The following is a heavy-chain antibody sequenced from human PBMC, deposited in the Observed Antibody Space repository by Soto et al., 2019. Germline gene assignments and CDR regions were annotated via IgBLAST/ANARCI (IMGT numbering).Heavy chain of an antibody. Sequence: SETLSLTCTVSGGSISSRGYYWGWIRQPPGKGLEWIESMFYSGTTYYNPSLKSRITIAVDSSKNQFSLNLSSVTAADTAVYYCARKEDGYNRLFDYWGQGILVTVSS. CDR2: MFYSGTT. D-gene: IGHD1-1*01. J-gene: IGHJ4*02. CDR1: GGSISSRGYY. V-gene: IGHV4-39*01. CDR3: ARKEDGYNRLFDY.